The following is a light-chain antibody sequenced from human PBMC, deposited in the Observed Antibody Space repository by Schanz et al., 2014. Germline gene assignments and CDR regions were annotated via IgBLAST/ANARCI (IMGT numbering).Light chain of an antibody. V-gene: IGKV4-1*01. CDR3: QQFYDTVWT. J-gene: IGKJ1*01. CDR2: WAS. CDR1: QSVLFSSNNKNY. Sequence: DFVMTQSPDSLAVSLGERATINCKSSQSVLFSSNNKNYLGWFQQKPRQPPRLLLYWASTRASGVPDRFSGSGSGTDFTLTISSLQAEDVAVYYCQQFYDTVWTFGQGTKVEIK.